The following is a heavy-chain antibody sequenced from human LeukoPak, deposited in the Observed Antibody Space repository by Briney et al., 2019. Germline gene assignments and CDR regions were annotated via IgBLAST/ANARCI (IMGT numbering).Heavy chain of an antibody. CDR3: TKGSWFAP. V-gene: IGHV3-23*01. Sequence: GGSLRLSCTFTFNNYAMSWVRQAPGKGLEWVSAVSAGGATYYGDSVKGRFTISRDNSKNTMFLQMNSLRVEDTAVYYCTKGSWFAPWGQGTLVTVSS. CDR2: VSAGGAT. J-gene: IGHJ5*02. CDR1: TFNNYA.